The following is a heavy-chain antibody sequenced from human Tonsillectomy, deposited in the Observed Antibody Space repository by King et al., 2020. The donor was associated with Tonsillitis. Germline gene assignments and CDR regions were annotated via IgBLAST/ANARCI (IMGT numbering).Heavy chain of an antibody. CDR1: GYTFTGYY. CDR2: VNPNSGGT. V-gene: IGHV1-2*02. J-gene: IGHJ6*02. D-gene: IGHD2-2*01. CDR3: ATLGYCSSTSCYHYYYDMDV. Sequence: VQLVESGAEVKKPGASVKVSCKASGYTFTGYYMHWVRQAPGQGLEWMGWVNPNSGGTNYAQKFQGRVTMTRDTSISTAYMELSRLRSDDTAVYYCATLGYCSSTSCYHYYYDMDVWAKGPRSPSP.